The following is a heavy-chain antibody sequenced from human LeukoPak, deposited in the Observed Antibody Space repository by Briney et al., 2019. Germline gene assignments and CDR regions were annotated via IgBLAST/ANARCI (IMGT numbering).Heavy chain of an antibody. D-gene: IGHD6-6*01. CDR3: ARGSSRKGHVYGMDV. V-gene: IGHV3-64*01. J-gene: IGHJ6*02. CDR1: EFTFSSYA. Sequence: GGSLRLSCAASEFTFSSYAMHWVRQAPGKGLEYVSAISSNGGSTYYANSVKGRFTISRDNSKNTLYLQMGSLRAEDMAVYYCARGSSRKGHVYGMDVWGQGTTVTVSS. CDR2: ISSNGGST.